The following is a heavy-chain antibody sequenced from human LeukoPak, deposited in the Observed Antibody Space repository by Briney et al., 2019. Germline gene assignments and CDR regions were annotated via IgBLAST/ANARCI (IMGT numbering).Heavy chain of an antibody. CDR3: ARIPLSSGGYYFDY. V-gene: IGHV2-70*01. CDR2: IDWDDDK. J-gene: IGHJ4*02. Sequence: SGPTLVNPXQTLTLTCTFSGFSLSTSGMCVSWIRQPPGKALEWLAPIDWDDDKYYSTSLKTRLTISKDTSKNQVVLTMTNMDPVDTATYYCARIPLSSGGYYFDYWGQGTLVTVSS. D-gene: IGHD6-19*01. CDR1: GFSLSTSGMC.